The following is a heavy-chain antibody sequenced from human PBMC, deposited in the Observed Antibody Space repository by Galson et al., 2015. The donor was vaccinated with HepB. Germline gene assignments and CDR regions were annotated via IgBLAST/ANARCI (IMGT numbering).Heavy chain of an antibody. D-gene: IGHD1-14*01. J-gene: IGHJ5*02. V-gene: IGHV1-69*13. Sequence: SVKVSCKASGGTFSSYAISWVRQAPGQGLEWMGGIIPIFGTANYAQKFQGRVTITADESTSTAYMELSSLRSEDTAVYYCAKGPNRLSWFDPWGQGTLVTVSS. CDR3: AKGPNRLSWFDP. CDR1: GGTFSSYA. CDR2: IIPIFGTA.